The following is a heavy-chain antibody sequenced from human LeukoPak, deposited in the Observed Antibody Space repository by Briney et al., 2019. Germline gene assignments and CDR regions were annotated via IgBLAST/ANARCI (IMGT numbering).Heavy chain of an antibody. CDR2: ISYDGSNK. CDR1: GFTFSSYG. V-gene: IGHV3-30*03. D-gene: IGHD5-18*01. J-gene: IGHJ4*02. CDR3: ASNIQLDY. Sequence: PGGSLRLSCAASGFTFSSYGMHWVRQAPGKGLEWVAVISYDGSNKYYADSVKGRFTISRDNSKNTLYLQMNSLRAEDTAVYYCASNIQLDYWGQGTLVTVSS.